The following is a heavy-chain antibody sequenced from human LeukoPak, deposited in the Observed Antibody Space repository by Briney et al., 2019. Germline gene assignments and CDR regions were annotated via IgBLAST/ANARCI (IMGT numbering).Heavy chain of an antibody. J-gene: IGHJ3*02. Sequence: ASVKVSCKTSGYIFSSHDINWVRQAPGQGLEWMGWMNPKNANTGSAQKFKDRVTMTKNTSRSTAYMELSSLRSEDTAVYYCARVCNSLNCSDAFDIWGQGTLVTVSS. D-gene: IGHD2/OR15-2a*01. CDR1: GYIFSSHD. CDR2: MNPKNANT. CDR3: ARVCNSLNCSDAFDI. V-gene: IGHV1-8*01.